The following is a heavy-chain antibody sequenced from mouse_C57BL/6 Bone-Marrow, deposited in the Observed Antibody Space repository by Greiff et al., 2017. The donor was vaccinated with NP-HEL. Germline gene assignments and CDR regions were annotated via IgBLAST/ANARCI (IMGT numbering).Heavy chain of an antibody. Sequence: VQLQQSGPELVKPGASVKISCKASGYAFSSSWMNWVKQRPGKGLEWIGRIYPGDGDTNYNGKFKGKATLTADKSSSTAYMQLSSLTSEDSAVYFCARIFSYYYGSSYFDYWGQGTTLTVSS. J-gene: IGHJ2*01. D-gene: IGHD1-1*01. CDR3: ARIFSYYYGSSYFDY. CDR1: GYAFSSSW. V-gene: IGHV1-82*01. CDR2: IYPGDGDT.